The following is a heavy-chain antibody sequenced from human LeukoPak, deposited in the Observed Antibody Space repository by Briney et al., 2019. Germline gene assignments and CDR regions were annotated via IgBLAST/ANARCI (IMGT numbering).Heavy chain of an antibody. D-gene: IGHD3-3*01. CDR1: GFTFSRFW. J-gene: IGHJ4*02. V-gene: IGHV3-21*01. CDR3: ASSAFTIFGVVSNFDY. CDR2: ISSSSSYI. Sequence: GGSLRLSCAASGFTFSRFWMSWVRQAPGKGLEWVSSISSSSSYIYYADSVKGRFTISRDNAKNSLYLQMNSLRAEDTAVYYCASSAFTIFGVVSNFDYWGQGTLVTVSS.